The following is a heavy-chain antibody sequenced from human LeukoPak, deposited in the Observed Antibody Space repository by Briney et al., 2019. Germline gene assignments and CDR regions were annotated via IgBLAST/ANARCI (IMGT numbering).Heavy chain of an antibody. CDR2: ISSSGSTI. CDR1: GFTFSDYY. V-gene: IGHV3-11*01. D-gene: IGHD3-10*01. CDR3: ARDRSYYYGSGSRETGPRRRYYYYGMDV. J-gene: IGHJ6*02. Sequence: GGSLRLSCAASGFTFSDYYMSWIRQAPGKRLEWVSYISSSGSTIYYADSVKGRFTISRDNAKNSLYLQMNSLRAEDTAVYYCARDRSYYYGSGSRETGPRRRYYYYGMDVWGQGTTVTVSS.